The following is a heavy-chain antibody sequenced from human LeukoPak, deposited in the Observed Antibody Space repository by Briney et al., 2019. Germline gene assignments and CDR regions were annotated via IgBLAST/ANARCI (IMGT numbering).Heavy chain of an antibody. Sequence: PGGSLRLSCTASGFTFSDYYMSWIRQAPGKGLEWISYISSSASTTDYADSVKGRFTVSRDNAKNSLSLQMNNLRVEDTAVYYCARLDYYDSSGYTNAFDIWGQGTMVTVSS. CDR1: GFTFSDYY. V-gene: IGHV3-11*01. CDR2: ISSSASTT. J-gene: IGHJ3*02. CDR3: ARLDYYDSSGYTNAFDI. D-gene: IGHD3-22*01.